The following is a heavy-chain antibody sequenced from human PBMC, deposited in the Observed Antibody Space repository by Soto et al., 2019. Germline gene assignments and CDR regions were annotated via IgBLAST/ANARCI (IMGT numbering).Heavy chain of an antibody. V-gene: IGHV3-33*01. CDR3: AREGTNCSGSSVYPHFDY. J-gene: IGHJ4*02. CDR2: IWYDGSNK. D-gene: IGHD2-15*01. CDR1: GFTFSSYG. Sequence: QVQLVESGGGVVQPGRSLRLSCAASGFTFSSYGMHWVRQAPGKGLEWVAVIWYDGSNKYYADSVKGRFTISRDNSKNAPHLEMNSLRAEDTAVYYSAREGTNCSGSSVYPHFDYWGQGTLVTVSS.